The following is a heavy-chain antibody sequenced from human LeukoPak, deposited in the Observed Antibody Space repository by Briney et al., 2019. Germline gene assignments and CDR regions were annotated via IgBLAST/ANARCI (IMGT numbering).Heavy chain of an antibody. V-gene: IGHV1-69*05. Sequence: SVKVSCKASGGTFSSYATSWVRQAPGQGLEWMGRIIPIFGTANYAQKFQGRVTITTDESTSTAYMELSSLRSEDTAVYYCARVRGTLGFDYWGQGTLVTVSS. J-gene: IGHJ4*02. CDR1: GGTFSSYA. D-gene: IGHD2/OR15-2a*01. CDR3: ARVRGTLGFDY. CDR2: IIPIFGTA.